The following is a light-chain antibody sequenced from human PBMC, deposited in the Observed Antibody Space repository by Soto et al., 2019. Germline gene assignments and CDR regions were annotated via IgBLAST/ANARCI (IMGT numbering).Light chain of an antibody. CDR2: GAS. CDR1: QTVRNNY. CDR3: QQYGSSLWT. Sequence: EIVLTQSPGTLSLSPGERVTLSCRASQTVRNNYLAWYQQKPGQAPRLLIYGASSRATGIPDRFSGSGSGTDFTLTISRLEPEDFAVYYCQQYGSSLWTFGQGTKVDIK. J-gene: IGKJ1*01. V-gene: IGKV3-20*01.